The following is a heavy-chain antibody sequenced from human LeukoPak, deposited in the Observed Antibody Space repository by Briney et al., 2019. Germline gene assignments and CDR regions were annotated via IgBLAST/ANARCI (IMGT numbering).Heavy chain of an antibody. J-gene: IGHJ5*02. V-gene: IGHV3-74*01. CDR3: ARDVPHNWFDT. CDR2: INSDGSGA. CDR1: GITFGNNW. Sequence: GGSLRLSCAASGITFGNNWMHWVRQGPGKGVVWISHINSDGSGAIYADSVKGRFTVSRDNAKNTLYLQMNSLRAEDTAVYYCARDVPHNWFDTWGQGTLVTVSS.